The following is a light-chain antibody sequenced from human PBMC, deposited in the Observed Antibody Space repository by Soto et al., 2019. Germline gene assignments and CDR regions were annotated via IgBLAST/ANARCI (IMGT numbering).Light chain of an antibody. CDR2: VAS. CDR1: QSISNS. V-gene: IGKV1-39*01. Sequence: DIQMTQSLSSLSASVGDTVTITCRASQSISNSLSWYQQKPGKAPKFLIYVASTLQRGVPSRFSGSGSVTDFTLTISSLQPEDVATYYCQQTFSPPSTFGQGTKLEIK. CDR3: QQTFSPPST. J-gene: IGKJ2*01.